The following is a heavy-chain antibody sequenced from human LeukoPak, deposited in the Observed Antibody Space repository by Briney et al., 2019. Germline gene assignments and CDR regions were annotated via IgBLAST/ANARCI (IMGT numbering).Heavy chain of an antibody. J-gene: IGHJ4*02. D-gene: IGHD3-22*01. CDR2: ISGSGGST. CDR3: AKSIEMYYYDSSGYYYFHY. CDR1: GFTFSSYA. Sequence: PGGSLRLSCAASGFTFSSYAMSWVRQAPGKGLEWVSAISGSGGSTYYADFVKGRFTISRDNSKNTLYLQMNSLRAEDTAVYYCAKSIEMYYYDSSGYYYFHYWGQGTLVTVSS. V-gene: IGHV3-23*01.